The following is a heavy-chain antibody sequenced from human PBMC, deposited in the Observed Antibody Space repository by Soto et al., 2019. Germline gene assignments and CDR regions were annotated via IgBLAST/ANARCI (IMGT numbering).Heavy chain of an antibody. CDR3: ARHGYSGYDWPFDH. J-gene: IGHJ4*02. V-gene: IGHV5-51*01. Sequence: PGESLKISCKGSGYNFASSWIGWVRQMPGKGLEWMGIIFPGDSDTRYSPSFQGQVTISVDKSISTAYLQWRSLKASDTAMYYCARHGYSGYDWPFDHWGQGTLVTVFS. CDR2: IFPGDSDT. CDR1: GYNFASSW. D-gene: IGHD5-12*01.